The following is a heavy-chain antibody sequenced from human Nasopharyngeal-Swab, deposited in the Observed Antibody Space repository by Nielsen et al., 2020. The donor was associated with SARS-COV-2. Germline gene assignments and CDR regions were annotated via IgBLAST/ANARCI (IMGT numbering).Heavy chain of an antibody. J-gene: IGHJ6*02. CDR2: IKSYTLGGTT. V-gene: IGHV3-15*01. Sequence: GESLKISCAASGFTFSYAAMAWVRQAPGKGLEWVGRIKSYTLGGTTDYAAPVKDRFIISRDDSRNALYLEMNSLKIEDTAVYYCCSEYYYHNVDVWGRGTMVTVSS. CDR3: CSEYYYHNVDV. CDR1: GFTFSYAA. D-gene: IGHD2/OR15-2a*01.